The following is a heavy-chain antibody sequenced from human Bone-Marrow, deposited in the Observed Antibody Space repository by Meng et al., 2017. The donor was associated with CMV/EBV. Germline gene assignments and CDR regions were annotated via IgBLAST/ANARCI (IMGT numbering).Heavy chain of an antibody. D-gene: IGHD2-2*01. CDR1: GFTFSSYW. CDR3: ARDYCSSTSCYGLVYFDY. Sequence: GESLKISCAASGFTFSSYWMSWVRQAPGKGLEWVANIKQDGSEKYYVDSVKGRFTISRDNAKNSLYLQRNSLRAEDTAVYYCARDYCSSTSCYGLVYFDYWGEGTLVTVSS. CDR2: IKQDGSEK. J-gene: IGHJ4*02. V-gene: IGHV3-7*01.